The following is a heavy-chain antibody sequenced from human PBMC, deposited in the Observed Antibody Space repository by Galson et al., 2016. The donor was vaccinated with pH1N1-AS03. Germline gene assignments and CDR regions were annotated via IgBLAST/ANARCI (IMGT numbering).Heavy chain of an antibody. J-gene: IGHJ3*02. CDR1: GGTFSSYV. V-gene: IGHV1-69*04. Sequence: SVKVSCKASGGTFSSYVINWVRQAPGQGLEWMGRIIPSLDAPNYAQKFQGRVTITADKSTRTAYMELSSLRSEDTAVYYCARDSTITGTTEDDALDIWGQGTMVIVSS. CDR2: IIPSLDAP. D-gene: IGHD1-14*01. CDR3: ARDSTITGTTEDDALDI.